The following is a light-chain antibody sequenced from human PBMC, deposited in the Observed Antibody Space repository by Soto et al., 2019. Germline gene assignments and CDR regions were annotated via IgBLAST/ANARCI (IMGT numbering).Light chain of an antibody. V-gene: IGLV3-21*04. CDR1: NIGNKR. CDR2: YDS. J-gene: IGLJ1*01. Sequence: SYELTQPPSVSVAPEKTATITCGGNNIGNKRVHWYRQKPGQAPVLLISYDSDRTSGIPERFSGSNSEITATLTISRVEDGDEAAYYCQVWDIMTDNYVFGSGTKLTVL. CDR3: QVWDIMTDNYV.